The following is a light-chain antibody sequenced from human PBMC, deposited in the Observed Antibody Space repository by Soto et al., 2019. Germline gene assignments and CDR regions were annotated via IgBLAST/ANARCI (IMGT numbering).Light chain of an antibody. Sequence: QSALTQPASVSGSPGQSITISCTGTSSDVGGYNYVSWYQQHPGKAPKLMIYDVSNRPSGVSNRFSGSKSGNTASLTISGLQAEDEDDYYCSSYTSSNTHVFGGGTKLTVL. J-gene: IGLJ2*01. CDR3: SSYTSSNTHV. CDR2: DVS. CDR1: SSDVGGYNY. V-gene: IGLV2-14*03.